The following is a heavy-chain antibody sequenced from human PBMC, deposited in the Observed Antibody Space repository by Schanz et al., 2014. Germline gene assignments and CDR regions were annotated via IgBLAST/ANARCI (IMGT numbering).Heavy chain of an antibody. V-gene: IGHV3-23*01. CDR3: ARENLNWEAFDI. CDR2: TSHDGSFT. J-gene: IGHJ3*02. D-gene: IGHD7-27*01. Sequence: EQVLESGGGFVQPGGSLRLSCATSGFTFTTFAMTWVRQAPGKGLEWVSRTSHDGSFTTFADSVKGRFTISRDNAKNSLYLEMTSLRGEDTAVYYCARENLNWEAFDIWGQGTVVTVSS. CDR1: GFTFTTFA.